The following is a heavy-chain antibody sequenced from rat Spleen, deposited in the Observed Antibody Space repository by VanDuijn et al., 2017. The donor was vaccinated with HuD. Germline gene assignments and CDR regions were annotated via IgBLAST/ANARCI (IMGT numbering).Heavy chain of an antibody. Sequence: EVQLQESGPGLVKPSQSLSLTCSVTGHSISSSYRWNWIRKFPGNRLEWMGYINSAGSTNYNPSLKSRISITRDTSKNQFFLQVNSVTTEDTATYYCASTSPYTPFDYWGQGVMVTVSS. V-gene: IGHV3-3*01. CDR2: INSAGST. D-gene: IGHD3-8*01. J-gene: IGHJ2*01. CDR1: GHSISSSYR. CDR3: ASTSPYTPFDY.